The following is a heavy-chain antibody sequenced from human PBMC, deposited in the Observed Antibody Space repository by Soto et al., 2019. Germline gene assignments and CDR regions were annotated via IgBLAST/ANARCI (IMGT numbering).Heavy chain of an antibody. CDR3: ASRDPGTSVDY. CDR2: IYRTGST. CDR1: GGSFTSNNW. J-gene: IGHJ4*02. Sequence: SETLSLTCAVSGGSFTSNNWWTWVRQPPGQGLEWVGEIYRTGSTNYNPSLKSRVTISLDKSENQFSLKVTSLTAADTAVYYCASRDPGTSVDYWGQGTLVTVSS. V-gene: IGHV4-4*02. D-gene: IGHD1-7*01.